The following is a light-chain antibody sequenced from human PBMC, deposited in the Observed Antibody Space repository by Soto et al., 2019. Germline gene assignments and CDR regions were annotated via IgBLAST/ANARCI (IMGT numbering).Light chain of an antibody. CDR2: GAS. CDR3: QQYGSSSYT. Sequence: EIVLTQSPGTLSLSPGEGATLSCRASQSVASSYLAWYQQKPGQAPRLLIYGASNRATGIPDRFSGGGSGTDFPLTISRLEPEDFAVYYCQQYGSSSYTFGQGTKLEIK. CDR1: QSVASSY. J-gene: IGKJ2*01. V-gene: IGKV3-20*01.